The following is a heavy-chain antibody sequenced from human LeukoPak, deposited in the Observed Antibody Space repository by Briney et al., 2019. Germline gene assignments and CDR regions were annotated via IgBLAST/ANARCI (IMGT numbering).Heavy chain of an antibody. V-gene: IGHV1-46*01. CDR2: INPSGGSP. CDR3: ARDSADCGGGSCYSAEYFQH. J-gene: IGHJ1*01. CDR1: GYTFSSYY. D-gene: IGHD2-21*01. Sequence: ASVKVSCKASGYTFSSYYIHWVRQAPELGLEWMGIINPSGGSPSYAQKFQGRVTLTRDTSTSTVYMDLSSLRSEDTAVYYCARDSADCGGGSCYSAEYFQHWGQGTQVTVSS.